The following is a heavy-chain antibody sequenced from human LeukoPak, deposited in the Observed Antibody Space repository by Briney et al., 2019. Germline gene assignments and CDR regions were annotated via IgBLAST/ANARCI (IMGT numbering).Heavy chain of an antibody. CDR2: ISNSSTYI. J-gene: IGHJ3*02. Sequence: GGSLRLSCAASGFTFSSYTMTWVRQAPGKGLEWVSSISNSSTYIYYADSVKGRFTISRDNSKNTLYLQMSSLRSEDTAVYYCARTYSMGAFDIWGQGTMVTVSS. V-gene: IGHV3-21*04. CDR3: ARTYSMGAFDI. CDR1: GFTFSSYT. D-gene: IGHD2-21*01.